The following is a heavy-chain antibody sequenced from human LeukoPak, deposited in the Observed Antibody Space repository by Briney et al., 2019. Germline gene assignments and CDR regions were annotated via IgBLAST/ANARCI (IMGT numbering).Heavy chain of an antibody. D-gene: IGHD2-15*01. CDR2: ISYDGSNK. J-gene: IGHJ4*02. CDR1: GFTFSSYG. CDR3: AKLAGYCSGGSCHKHFDY. Sequence: PGRSLRLSCAASGFTFSSYGMHWVRQAPGKGQEWVAVISYDGSNKYYADSVKGRFTISRDNSKNTLYLQMNSLRAEDTAVYYCAKLAGYCSGGSCHKHFDYWGQGTLVTVSS. V-gene: IGHV3-30*18.